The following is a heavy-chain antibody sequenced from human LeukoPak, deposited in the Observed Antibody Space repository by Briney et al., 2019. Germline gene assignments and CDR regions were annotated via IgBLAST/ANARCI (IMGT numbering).Heavy chain of an antibody. Sequence: SETLSLTCTVSGGSISSGDYYWSWIRQPPGKGLEWIGYIYYSGSTYYNPSLKSRVTISVDTSKNQFSLKLSSVTAADTAVCYCARQAAITIFGVVTKIGWFAPWGQGTLVTVSS. CDR2: IYYSGST. V-gene: IGHV4-30-4*01. CDR1: GGSISSGDYY. J-gene: IGHJ5*02. D-gene: IGHD3-3*01. CDR3: ARQAAITIFGVVTKIGWFAP.